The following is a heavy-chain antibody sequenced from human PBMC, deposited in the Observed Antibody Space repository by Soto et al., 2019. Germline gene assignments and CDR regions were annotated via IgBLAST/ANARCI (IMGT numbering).Heavy chain of an antibody. CDR2: INAGNGNT. J-gene: IGHJ3*02. CDR3: ARDRRMITFGGVIVLDAFDI. Sequence: ASVKVSCKASGYTFTSYAMHWVRQAPGQRLEWMGWINAGNGNTKYSQKFQGRVTITRDTSASTAYMELSSLRSEDTAVYYCARDRRMITFGGVIVLDAFDIWGQGTMVT. D-gene: IGHD3-16*02. CDR1: GYTFTSYA. V-gene: IGHV1-3*01.